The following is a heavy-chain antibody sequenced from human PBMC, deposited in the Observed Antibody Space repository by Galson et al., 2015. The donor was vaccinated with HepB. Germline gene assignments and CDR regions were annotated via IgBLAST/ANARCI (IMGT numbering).Heavy chain of an antibody. CDR3: AKLDFGFWTGYTYFQN. CDR2: ISGSGTTT. Sequence: SLRLSCAVSGFTFNNYAMTWVRQTPGRGLEWVSSISGSGTTTNYAASVQGRFIISRDNSKNTMYLQMSSLRADDTAMYFCAKLDFGFWTGYTYFQNWGQGTLVTVSS. CDR1: GFTFNNYA. V-gene: IGHV3-23*01. D-gene: IGHD3/OR15-3a*01. J-gene: IGHJ4*02.